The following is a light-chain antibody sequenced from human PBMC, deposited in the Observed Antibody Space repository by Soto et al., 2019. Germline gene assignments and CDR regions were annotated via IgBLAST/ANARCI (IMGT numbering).Light chain of an antibody. CDR2: DIS. J-gene: IGLJ3*02. CDR3: CSYAGAHTAV. Sequence: QSALTQPRSVSGSPGQSVTISCTGTSSDVGAYHYVSWHQQHPGKAPKLLIYDISVRLPGVPDRFSGSKSGNTASLTISGLQVEDEADYYCCSYAGAHTAVFGGGTKLTVL. V-gene: IGLV2-11*01. CDR1: SSDVGAYHY.